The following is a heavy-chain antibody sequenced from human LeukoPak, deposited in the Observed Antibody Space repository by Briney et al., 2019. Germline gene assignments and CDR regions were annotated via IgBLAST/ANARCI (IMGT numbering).Heavy chain of an antibody. D-gene: IGHD5-18*01. CDR1: GYTFTSYY. V-gene: IGHV1-46*01. CDR3: ASSTAMPRNYFDY. CDR2: INPSGGST. J-gene: IGHJ4*02. Sequence: GASVKVSCKASGYTFTSYYMHWVRQAPGQGLEWMGIINPSGGSTSYAQKFQGRVTMTRDMSTSTVYMELSSLRSEDTAVYHCASSTAMPRNYFDYWGQGTLVTVSS.